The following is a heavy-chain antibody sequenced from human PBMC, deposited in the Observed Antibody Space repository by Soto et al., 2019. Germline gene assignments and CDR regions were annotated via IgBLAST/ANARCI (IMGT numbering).Heavy chain of an antibody. Sequence: SVKRSRTCTVYGVSFIGYYWIWIRQPPGKGLEWIGEVEHRGNTNYNPSFTSRVTISLDTSKNHFSLQLTSVTAADTAVYYCARGGGYSYHLYGMDVWGPWPTVTVAS. J-gene: IGHJ6*02. CDR3: ARGGGYSYHLYGMDV. CDR1: GVSFIGYY. D-gene: IGHD5-18*01. CDR2: VEHRGNT. V-gene: IGHV4-34*01.